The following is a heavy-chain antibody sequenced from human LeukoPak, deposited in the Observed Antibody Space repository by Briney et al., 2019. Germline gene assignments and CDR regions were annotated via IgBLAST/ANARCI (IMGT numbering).Heavy chain of an antibody. Sequence: GGSLRLSCAASGFTFSSYSMNWVRQAPGKGLEWVSYISSSSSTIYYADSVKGRFTISRDNAKNSLYLQMNSLRAEDTAVYYRAREEGSIAARIVDYWGQGTLVTVSS. CDR2: ISSSSSTI. CDR3: AREEGSIAARIVDY. V-gene: IGHV3-48*01. J-gene: IGHJ4*02. CDR1: GFTFSSYS. D-gene: IGHD6-6*01.